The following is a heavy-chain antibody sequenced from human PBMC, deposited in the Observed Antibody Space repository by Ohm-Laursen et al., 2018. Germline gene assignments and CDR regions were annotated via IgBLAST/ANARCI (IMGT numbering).Heavy chain of an antibody. V-gene: IGHV4-59*07. J-gene: IGHJ4*02. CDR1: GASISGQY. CDR3: ARLDPRFDY. CDR2: IHYSGTT. D-gene: IGHD1-1*01. Sequence: SDTLSLTCPVSGASISGQYWSWIRQPPGKGLEWIGYIHYSGTTTYNPSLTGRVTMSVDLSKNQFSLKLTSVTAADTAVYYCARLDPRFDYWGQGTLVTVSS.